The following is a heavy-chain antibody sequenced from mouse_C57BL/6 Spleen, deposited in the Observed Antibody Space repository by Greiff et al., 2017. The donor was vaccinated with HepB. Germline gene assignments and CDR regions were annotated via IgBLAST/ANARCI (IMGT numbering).Heavy chain of an antibody. V-gene: IGHV5-9*01. CDR3: ARHNYGSSFAY. Sequence: EVKLVESGGGLVKPGGSLKLSCAASGFTFSSYTMSWVRQPPEKRLEWVATISGGGGNTYNPDSVKGRFTISRDNAKTTLYLQMSSLRSEDTALYYCARHNYGSSFAYWGQGTLVTVSA. J-gene: IGHJ3*01. CDR1: GFTFSSYT. CDR2: ISGGGGNT. D-gene: IGHD1-1*01.